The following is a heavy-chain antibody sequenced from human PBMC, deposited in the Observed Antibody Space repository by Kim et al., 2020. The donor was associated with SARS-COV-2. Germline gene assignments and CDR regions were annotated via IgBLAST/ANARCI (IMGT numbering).Heavy chain of an antibody. Sequence: SETLSLTCTVSGGSISSYYWSWIRQPPGKGLEWIGYIYYSGSTNYNPSLKSRVTISVDTSKNQFSLKLSSVTAADTAVYYCARLEPNYGDYAETWGQGTLVTVSS. CDR2: IYYSGST. CDR3: ARLEPNYGDYAET. J-gene: IGHJ4*02. CDR1: GGSISSYY. D-gene: IGHD4-17*01. V-gene: IGHV4-59*08.